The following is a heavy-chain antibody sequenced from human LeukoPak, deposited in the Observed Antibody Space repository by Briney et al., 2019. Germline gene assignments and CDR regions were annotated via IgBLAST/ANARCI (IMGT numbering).Heavy chain of an antibody. Sequence: GGSLRLSCAASGFAFSFYAMSWLRQPPGKGLEWVSTINANSGSTSYAASVRGRFTISRGNSKNTLYLQVNTLRADDTATYYCAKPISGGLAVTADWFDPWGQGTLVTVSS. CDR1: GFAFSFYA. V-gene: IGHV3-23*01. D-gene: IGHD6-19*01. J-gene: IGHJ5*02. CDR2: INANSGST. CDR3: AKPISGGLAVTADWFDP.